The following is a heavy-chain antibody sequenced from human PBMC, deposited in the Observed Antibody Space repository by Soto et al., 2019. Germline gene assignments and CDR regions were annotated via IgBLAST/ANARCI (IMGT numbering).Heavy chain of an antibody. V-gene: IGHV3-23*01. CDR1: GFTFSIYA. Sequence: GGSLRLSCTASGFTFSIYAMSWVRQAPGKGLEWVSDFIGSGGDTYYADSVKGRFTISRDNSKSTLYLQMNSLRAEDTAIYYCTKDFDSTNWYPGYWGQGTLVTVSS. CDR3: TKDFDSTNWYPGY. CDR2: FIGSGGDT. J-gene: IGHJ4*02. D-gene: IGHD6-13*01.